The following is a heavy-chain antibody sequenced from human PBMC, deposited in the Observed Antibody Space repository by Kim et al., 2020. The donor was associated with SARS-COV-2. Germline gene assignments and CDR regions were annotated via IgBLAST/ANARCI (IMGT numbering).Heavy chain of an antibody. D-gene: IGHD6-19*01. CDR1: GGSISSSSYY. CDR3: ASLAVAPKETSDY. Sequence: SETLSLTCTVSGGSISSSSYYWGWIRQPPGKGLEWIGSIYYSGSTYYNPSLKSRVTISVDTSKNQFSLKLSSVNAADTAVYYCASLAVAPKETSDYWGQGTLVTVSS. V-gene: IGHV4-39*01. J-gene: IGHJ4*02. CDR2: IYYSGST.